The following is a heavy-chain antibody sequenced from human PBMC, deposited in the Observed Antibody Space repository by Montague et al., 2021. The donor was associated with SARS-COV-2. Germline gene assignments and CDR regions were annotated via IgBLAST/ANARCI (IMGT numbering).Heavy chain of an antibody. Sequence: ETLSLTCAVYGGSFSGYYWSWIRQPPGKGLEWIGEINHSGSANYNPSLKSRVTISVDTSKNQFPLKLSSVTAADTAVYYCARVRYYGSGTSLGMDVWGQGTTVTVSS. J-gene: IGHJ6*02. V-gene: IGHV4-34*01. CDR3: ARVRYYGSGTSLGMDV. D-gene: IGHD3-10*01. CDR1: GGSFSGYY. CDR2: INHSGSA.